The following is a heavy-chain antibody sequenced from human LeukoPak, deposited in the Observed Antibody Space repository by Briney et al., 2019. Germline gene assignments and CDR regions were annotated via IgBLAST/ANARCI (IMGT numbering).Heavy chain of an antibody. V-gene: IGHV4-4*07. CDR3: ARLLVTMVRGARIYYFDY. D-gene: IGHD3-10*01. CDR2: IYTSGGT. CDR1: GGSISSYY. J-gene: IGHJ4*02. Sequence: PSETLSLTCTVSGGSISSYYWSWIRQPAGKGLEWIGRIYTSGGTNYNPSLKSRVTMSVDTSKNQFSLKLSSVTAADTAVYYCARLLVTMVRGARIYYFDYWGQGTLVTVSS.